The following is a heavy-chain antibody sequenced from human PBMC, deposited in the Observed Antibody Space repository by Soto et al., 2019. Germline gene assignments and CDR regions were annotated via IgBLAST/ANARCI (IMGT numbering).Heavy chain of an antibody. J-gene: IGHJ3*01. CDR2: IWYDGSNK. D-gene: IGHD1-1*01. V-gene: IGHV3-33*01. CDR3: ATWHEREHAYDV. CDR1: GFTFSSYG. Sequence: QLQLVESGGGVVQPGRSLRLSCAASGFTFSSYGMHWVRQAPGKGLEWVAVIWYDGSNKYYADSVKGRFIISRDNSKNTLYLQMNSLRADDTAVYYCATWHEREHAYDVWGQGTTVTVSS.